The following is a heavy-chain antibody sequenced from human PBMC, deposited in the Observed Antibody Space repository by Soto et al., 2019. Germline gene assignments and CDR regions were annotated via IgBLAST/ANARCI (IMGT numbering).Heavy chain of an antibody. V-gene: IGHV3-23*01. Sequence: GGSLRLSCAASGFTFSSYAMSWVRQAPGKGLEWVSAISGSGGSTYYADSVKGRFTISRDNSKNTLYLQMNSLRAEDTAVYYCAKCQYCSSTSCWYLYYYYYMDVWGKGTTVTVSS. D-gene: IGHD2-2*01. CDR2: ISGSGGST. J-gene: IGHJ6*03. CDR1: GFTFSSYA. CDR3: AKCQYCSSTSCWYLYYYYYMDV.